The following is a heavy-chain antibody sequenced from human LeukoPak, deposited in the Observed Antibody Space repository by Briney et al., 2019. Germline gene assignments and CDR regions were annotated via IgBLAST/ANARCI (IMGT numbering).Heavy chain of an antibody. CDR2: INPSGGST. D-gene: IGHD3-16*01. V-gene: IGHV1-46*01. CDR1: GYTFTSYY. J-gene: IGHJ3*02. Sequence: GASVKVSCKASGYTFTSYYMHWVRQAPGQGLEWMGIINPSGGSTSYAQKFQGRVTMTRDTSTSTVYMELSSLRSEDTAVYYCAREFMITFGGFESAFDIWGQGTMVTVSS. CDR3: AREFMITFGGFESAFDI.